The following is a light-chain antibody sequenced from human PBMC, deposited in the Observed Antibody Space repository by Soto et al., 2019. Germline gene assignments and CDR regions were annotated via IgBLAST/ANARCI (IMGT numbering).Light chain of an antibody. CDR3: SSYTSSGTYV. V-gene: IGLV2-18*02. CDR2: DVT. CDR1: SSDVGSSNG. J-gene: IGLJ1*01. Sequence: QSVLTQPPSVSGSPGQSVAISCTGTSSDVGSSNGVSWYQQPPGTAPKLMIYDVTNQPSGVPDRFSGFKSGNTASLTISGLHAEDEADYYCSSYTSSGTYVFGTGTKLTVL.